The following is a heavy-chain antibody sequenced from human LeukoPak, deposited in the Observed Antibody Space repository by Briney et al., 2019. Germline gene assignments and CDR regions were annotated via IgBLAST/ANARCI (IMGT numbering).Heavy chain of an antibody. V-gene: IGHV4-59*01. CDR2: IYYSGTT. CDR1: GGSISSYY. CDR3: AREFSSSKIYYYYHMDV. J-gene: IGHJ6*03. Sequence: LSETLSLTCSVSGGSISSYYWNWIRQPPGKGLEWIGYIYYSGTTNYNPSLQSRVTISVDTSKDQFSLKLRSVTAADTAVYYCAREFSSSKIYYYYHMDVWGKGTTVTVSS. D-gene: IGHD6-6*01.